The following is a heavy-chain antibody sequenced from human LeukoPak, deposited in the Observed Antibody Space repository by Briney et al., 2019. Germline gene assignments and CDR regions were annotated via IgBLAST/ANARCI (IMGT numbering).Heavy chain of an antibody. Sequence: GGSLRLSCAASGFTFSSYGMHWVRQAPGKGLEWVAVILSDGSKEFYTDSVEGRFTISRDNSKNTLYLQMNSLRAEDTAVYYCARDLQHCGGDCFDDTFDIWGQGTVVTVSS. CDR1: GFTFSSYG. V-gene: IGHV3-33*01. J-gene: IGHJ3*02. CDR2: ILSDGSKE. CDR3: ARDLQHCGGDCFDDTFDI. D-gene: IGHD2-21*01.